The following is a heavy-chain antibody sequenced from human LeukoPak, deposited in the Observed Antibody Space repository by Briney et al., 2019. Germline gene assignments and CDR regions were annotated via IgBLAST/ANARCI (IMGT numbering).Heavy chain of an antibody. J-gene: IGHJ4*02. CDR3: AREGLDYYGSSFDY. Sequence: GGSLRLSCAASGFTFSTYRMHWVRQAPGKGLVWVSRINSDGSSTSYADSVKGRFTISRDNAKNTLYLQMNSLRAEDTAVYYCAREGLDYYGSSFDYWGQGTLVTVSS. CDR2: INSDGSST. CDR1: GFTFSTYR. V-gene: IGHV3-74*01. D-gene: IGHD3-10*01.